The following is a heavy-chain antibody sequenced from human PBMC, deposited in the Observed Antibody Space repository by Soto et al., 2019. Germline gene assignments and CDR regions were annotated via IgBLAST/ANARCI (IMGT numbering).Heavy chain of an antibody. CDR2: ISGSGGST. Sequence: PGGSLRLSCAASGFTFSSYAMSWVRQAPGKGLEWVSAISGSGGSTYYADSVKGRFTISRDNSKNTLYLQMNSLRAEDTAVYYCAKDQFSYDILTGYPNYFDYWGQGTLVTVSS. CDR3: AKDQFSYDILTGYPNYFDY. D-gene: IGHD3-9*01. J-gene: IGHJ4*02. V-gene: IGHV3-23*01. CDR1: GFTFSSYA.